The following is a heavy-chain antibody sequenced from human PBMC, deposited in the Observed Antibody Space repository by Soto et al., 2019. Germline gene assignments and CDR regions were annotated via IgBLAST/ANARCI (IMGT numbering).Heavy chain of an antibody. CDR1: GFTFRDYG. CDR3: AKDWVGGSNKYYFEY. D-gene: IGHD1-26*01. V-gene: IGHV3-30*18. Sequence: SLRLSCVASGFTFRDYGMHWVRQAPGKGLEWVAGISHHGLKEHYADSVKGRFTISRDNSKKTVYLQLNSLRGDDTAVYYCAKDWVGGSNKYYFEYWGQGTLVTVSS. CDR2: ISHHGLKE. J-gene: IGHJ4*02.